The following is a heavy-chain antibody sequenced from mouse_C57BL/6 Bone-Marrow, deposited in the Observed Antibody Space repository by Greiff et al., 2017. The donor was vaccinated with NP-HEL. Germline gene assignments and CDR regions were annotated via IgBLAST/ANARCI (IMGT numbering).Heavy chain of an antibody. CDR3: ARAGYYPYYYAMDY. CDR2: INYDGSST. CDR1: GFTFSDYY. Sequence: EVKLQEPEGGLVQPGSSMKLSCTASGFTFSDYYMAWVRQVPEKGLEWVANINYDGSSTYYLDSLKSRFIISRDNAKNILYLQMSSLKSEDTATYYCARAGYYPYYYAMDYWGQGTSVTVSS. D-gene: IGHD2-3*01. J-gene: IGHJ4*01. V-gene: IGHV5-16*01.